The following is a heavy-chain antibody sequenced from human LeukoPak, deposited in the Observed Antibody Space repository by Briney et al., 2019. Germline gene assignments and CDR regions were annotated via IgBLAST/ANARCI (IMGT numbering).Heavy chain of an antibody. CDR2: INPNSGGT. CDR1: GYTFTGSY. CDR3: ARENYGTTPDY. J-gene: IGHJ4*02. D-gene: IGHD1-7*01. Sequence: ASVKVSCKASGYTFTGSYMHWVRQAPGQGLEWMGWINPNSGGTNYAQKFQDRVTVTRDTSISTAYMELSRLRSDDTAVYYCARENYGTTPDYWGQGTLVTVSS. V-gene: IGHV1-2*02.